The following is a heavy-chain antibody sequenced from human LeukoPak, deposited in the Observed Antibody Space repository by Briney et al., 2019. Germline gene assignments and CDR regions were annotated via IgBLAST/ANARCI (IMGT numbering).Heavy chain of an antibody. CDR1: GGSISSSSYY. CDR3: ARLVVRAYYMDV. CDR2: IYYSGST. J-gene: IGHJ6*03. D-gene: IGHD3-22*01. Sequence: SETLSLTCTVSGGSISSSSYYWGWVRQPPGTGLEWIGSIYYSGSTYYNPSLKSRVTISVDTSKNQFSLKLSSVTAADTAVYYCARLVVRAYYMDVWGKGTTVTVSS. V-gene: IGHV4-39*01.